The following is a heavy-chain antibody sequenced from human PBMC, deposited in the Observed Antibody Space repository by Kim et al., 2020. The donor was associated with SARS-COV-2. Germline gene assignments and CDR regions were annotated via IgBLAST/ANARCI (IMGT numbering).Heavy chain of an antibody. CDR2: N. CDR3: ARRLARRGMDV. V-gene: IGHV6-1*01. D-gene: IGHD1-1*01. J-gene: IGHJ6*02. Sequence: NDYAVSVKSRIIINPDTSKNQFSLQLNSVTPEDSAVYYCARRLARRGMDVWGQGTTVTVSS.